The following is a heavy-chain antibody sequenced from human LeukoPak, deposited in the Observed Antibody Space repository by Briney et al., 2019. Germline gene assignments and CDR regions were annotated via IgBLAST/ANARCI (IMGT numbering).Heavy chain of an antibody. J-gene: IGHJ5*02. V-gene: IGHV4-34*01. CDR2: INHSGST. D-gene: IGHD6-6*01. Sequence: PSETLSLTCAVYGGSFSGYYWSWIRQPPGKGLEWIGGINHSGSTNYNPSLKSRVTISVDTSKNQFSLKLSSVTAADTAVYYCARDNMYSSSLGFDPWGQGTLVTVSS. CDR3: ARDNMYSSSLGFDP. CDR1: GGSFSGYY.